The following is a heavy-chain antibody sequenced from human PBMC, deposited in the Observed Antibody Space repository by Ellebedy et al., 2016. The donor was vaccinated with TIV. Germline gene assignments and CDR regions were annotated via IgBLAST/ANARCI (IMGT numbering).Heavy chain of an antibody. D-gene: IGHD6-19*01. CDR3: ARDNTVGGTNWFDP. J-gene: IGHJ5*02. Sequence: AASVKVSCKTSGYTFTSYGVSWVRQAPGQGLEWMGWISGLNGTTKYARTVQGRVTLTTDTAARTVYMELTSLRSDDTAVYYCARDNTVGGTNWFDPWGQGTLVIVSS. CDR2: ISGLNGTT. V-gene: IGHV1-18*01. CDR1: GYTFTSYG.